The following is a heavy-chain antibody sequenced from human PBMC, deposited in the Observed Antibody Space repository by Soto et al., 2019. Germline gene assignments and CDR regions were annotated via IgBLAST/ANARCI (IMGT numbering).Heavy chain of an antibody. CDR1: GFTFSSYW. CDR3: ARDGAGYCSGGSCYSAFDY. V-gene: IGHV3-7*01. J-gene: IGHJ4*02. CDR2: IKQDGSEK. D-gene: IGHD2-15*01. Sequence: EVQLVESGGGLVQPGGSLRLSCAASGFTFSSYWMSWVRQAPGKGLEWVANIKQDGSEKYYEDSVKGRFTISRDNAKNSLYLQMNSLRADDTAVYYCARDGAGYCSGGSCYSAFDYWGQGTLVTVSS.